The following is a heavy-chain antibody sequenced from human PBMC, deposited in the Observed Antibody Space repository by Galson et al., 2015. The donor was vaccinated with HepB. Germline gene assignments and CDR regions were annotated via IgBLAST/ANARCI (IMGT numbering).Heavy chain of an antibody. CDR1: GFTFSSYW. J-gene: IGHJ2*01. D-gene: IGHD3-3*01. CDR2: IKQDGSEK. CDR3: ARDYDPGARPLWYFDL. V-gene: IGHV3-7*01. Sequence: SLRLSCAASGFTFSSYWMTWVCQAPGKGLEWVANIKQDGSEKYYVDSVRGRFTISRDNAQNSLYLQMNSLRAEDTAVHYCARDYDPGARPLWYFDLWGRGTLVTVSS.